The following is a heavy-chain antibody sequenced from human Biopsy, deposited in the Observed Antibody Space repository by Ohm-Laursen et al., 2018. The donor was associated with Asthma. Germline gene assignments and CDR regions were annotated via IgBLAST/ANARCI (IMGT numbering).Heavy chain of an antibody. CDR3: ASDFPKDYVRYNFQF. CDR1: GYSLTDLS. D-gene: IGHD4-17*01. CDR2: HDHEEGGT. V-gene: IGHV1-24*01. Sequence: PSVKASCKISGYSLTDLSMHWVRQAPGQGLEWMGGHDHEEGGTVNARRFQGRVTMTEDTSTDTAYMELSSLSSDETAVYYCASDFPKDYVRYNFQFWGQGTLVTVSS. J-gene: IGHJ4*02.